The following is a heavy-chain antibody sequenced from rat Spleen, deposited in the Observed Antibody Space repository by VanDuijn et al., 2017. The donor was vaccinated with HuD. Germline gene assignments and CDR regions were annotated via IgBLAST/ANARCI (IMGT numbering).Heavy chain of an antibody. J-gene: IGHJ2*01. CDR1: GFTFNNYW. CDR3: TRENWVLDS. CDR2: ITHSTSTT. Sequence: EVQLVESGGGLVQPGRSLKLSCEGSGFTFNNYWMTWIRQAPGKGLEWVATITHSTSTTYYPDSVQGRFTIPRDDAKSALYLQMDSLRSEDTATYYCTRENWVLDSWGQGVMVTVSS. V-gene: IGHV5-31*01. D-gene: IGHD5-1*01.